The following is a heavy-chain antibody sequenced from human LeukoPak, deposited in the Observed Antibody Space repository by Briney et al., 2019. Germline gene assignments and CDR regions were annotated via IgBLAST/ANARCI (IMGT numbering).Heavy chain of an antibody. CDR2: IYYSGST. CDR3: ASQYCSGGSCYYFDY. D-gene: IGHD2-15*01. J-gene: IGHJ4*02. Sequence: SETLSLTCTVSGGSINNYYWSWIRQHPGKGLEWIGYIYYSGSTYYNPSLKSRVTISVDTSKNQFSLKLSSVTAADTAVYYCASQYCSGGSCYYFDYWGQGTLVTVSS. CDR1: GGSINNYY. V-gene: IGHV4-59*06.